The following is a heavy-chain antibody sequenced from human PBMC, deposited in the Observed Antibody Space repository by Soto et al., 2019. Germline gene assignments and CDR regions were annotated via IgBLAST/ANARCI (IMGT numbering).Heavy chain of an antibody. J-gene: IGHJ5*02. V-gene: IGHV1-3*01. D-gene: IGHD2-15*01. CDR1: GYTFTRYT. CDR3: ARGIATGQLDP. Sequence: QVQLVQSGAEVKKPGASVKISCKASGYTFTRYTMNWVRQAPGQRLEWMGWINPDNGNTNSSQKFQDRVIITRDTSASTAYMDLSSLRSEDTVVYYCARGIATGQLDPCGQGTLVTVSS. CDR2: INPDNGNT.